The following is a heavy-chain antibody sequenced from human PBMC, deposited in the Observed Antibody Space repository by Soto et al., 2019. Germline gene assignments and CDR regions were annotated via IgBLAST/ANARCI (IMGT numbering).Heavy chain of an antibody. CDR3: ARHNHGGYYDY. D-gene: IGHD3-22*01. Sequence: QVQLQESGPGLVKPSGTLSLTCAVSGGSISSSNWWSWVRQPPGKGLEWIGEIYHSGSTNHNPSLKRRVTITGDMSKNQFSLKLSSVTAADTAVYYCARHNHGGYYDYWGQGTLVTVSS. V-gene: IGHV4-4*02. CDR1: GGSISSSNW. J-gene: IGHJ4*02. CDR2: IYHSGST.